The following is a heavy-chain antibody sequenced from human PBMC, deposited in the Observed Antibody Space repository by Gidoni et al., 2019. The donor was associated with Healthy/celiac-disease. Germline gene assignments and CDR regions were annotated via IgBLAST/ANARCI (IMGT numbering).Heavy chain of an antibody. CDR2: IYYSGST. CDR3: ARGGSSSWYSPIFDY. Sequence: VQLQESGPGLVKPSQTLSLTCTVSGGSISSGGYYWSWIRQHPGKGLEWIGYIYYSGSTYYNPSLKSRVTISVDTSKNQFSLKLSSVTAADTAVYYCARGGSSSWYSPIFDYWGQGTLVTVSS. CDR1: GGSISSGGYY. D-gene: IGHD6-13*01. V-gene: IGHV4-31*03. J-gene: IGHJ4*02.